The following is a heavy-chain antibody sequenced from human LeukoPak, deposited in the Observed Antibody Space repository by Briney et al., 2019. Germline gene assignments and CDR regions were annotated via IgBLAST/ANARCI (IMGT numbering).Heavy chain of an antibody. CDR2: INSDGSST. CDR3: AREPAARGGRSIAVADDAFDI. J-gene: IGHJ3*02. Sequence: PGGSLRLSCAASGFTFSSYWMHWVRQAPGKGLVWVSRINSDGSSTGYADSVKGRFTISRGNAKNTLYLQMNSLRAEDTAVYYCAREPAARGGRSIAVADDAFDIWGQGTMVTVSS. CDR1: GFTFSSYW. D-gene: IGHD6-19*01. V-gene: IGHV3-74*01.